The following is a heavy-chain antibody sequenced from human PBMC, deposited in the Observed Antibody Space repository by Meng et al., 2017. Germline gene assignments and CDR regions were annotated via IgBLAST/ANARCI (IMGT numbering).Heavy chain of an antibody. CDR3: ARVGSFLRDY. Sequence: QVQLQELGPGLVKASGTLSLTCAVSGGSSSSSNWWSWVRQPPGKGLEWIGEINHSGSTNYNPSLKSQVTISVDTSKNQFSLKLSSVTAADTAVYYCARVGSFLRDYWGQGTLVTVSS. J-gene: IGHJ4*02. V-gene: IGHV4-4*02. D-gene: IGHD2/OR15-2a*01. CDR1: GGSSSSSNW. CDR2: INHSGST.